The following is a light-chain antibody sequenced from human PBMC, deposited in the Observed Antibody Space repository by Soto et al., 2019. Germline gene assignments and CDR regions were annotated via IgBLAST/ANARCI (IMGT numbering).Light chain of an antibody. CDR3: LQYYNYPYT. CDR2: GTS. CDR1: QDISND. V-gene: IGKV1-6*01. J-gene: IGKJ2*01. Sequence: AIQMTQSPSSLSVSVGDRVTITCRASQDISNDLGWYQQKPGKAPKLLIYGTSNFQSGVPSRFSGSGSGTDFTLTLSSLQPEDFATYYCLQYYNYPYTFGQGTKLEIK.